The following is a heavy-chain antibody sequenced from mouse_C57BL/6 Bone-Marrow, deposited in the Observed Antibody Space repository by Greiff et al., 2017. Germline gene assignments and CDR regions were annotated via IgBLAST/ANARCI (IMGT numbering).Heavy chain of an antibody. V-gene: IGHV1-69*01. CDR2: IDPSDSYT. CDR1: GYTFTSYW. CDR3: AREWGITTVVASDWYFDV. D-gene: IGHD1-1*01. Sequence: QVQLQQPGAELVMPGASVKLSCKASGYTFTSYWMHWVKQRPGQGLEWIGEIDPSDSYTNYNQKFKGKSTLTVDKSSSTAYMQLSSLTSEDSAVYDCAREWGITTVVASDWYFDVGGTGTTVTVSS. J-gene: IGHJ1*03.